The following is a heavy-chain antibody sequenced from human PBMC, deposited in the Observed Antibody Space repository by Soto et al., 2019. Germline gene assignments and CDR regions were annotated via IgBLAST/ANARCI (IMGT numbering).Heavy chain of an antibody. Sequence: VQLVESGGGLVQPGGSLRLSCAASGFTVSSNYMSWVRQAPGKGLEWVSVIYSGGSAYYADSVKGRFTISRDNSKNALYLQMNSLRAEDPAVYYCARHGYSYGGGYFDYWGQGTLVTVSS. CDR3: ARHGYSYGGGYFDY. V-gene: IGHV3-66*04. CDR2: IYSGGSA. CDR1: GFTVSSNY. J-gene: IGHJ4*02. D-gene: IGHD5-18*01.